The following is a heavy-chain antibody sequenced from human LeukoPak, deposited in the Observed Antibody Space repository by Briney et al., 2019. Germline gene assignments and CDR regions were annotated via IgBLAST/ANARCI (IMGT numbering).Heavy chain of an antibody. CDR2: ISYDGSNK. CDR1: GFTFSSYA. V-gene: IGHV3-30-3*01. D-gene: IGHD5-12*01. J-gene: IGHJ2*01. Sequence: GGSLRLSCAASGFTFSSYAMHWVRQAPGKGLEWVAVISYDGSNKYYADSVKGRFTISRDNSKNTLYLQMNSLRAEDTAVYYCARDVDDWYFDLWGRGTLVTVSS. CDR3: ARDVDDWYFDL.